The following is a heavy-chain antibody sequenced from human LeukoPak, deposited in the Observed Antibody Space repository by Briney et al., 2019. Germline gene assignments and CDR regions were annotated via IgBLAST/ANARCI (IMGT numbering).Heavy chain of an antibody. V-gene: IGHV3-9*01. CDR1: GFTFDDYA. CDR3: ARVGDHFHWNLDL. CDR2: ISWNSGSI. D-gene: IGHD5-24*01. Sequence: PGRSLRLSCAASGFTFDDYAMHWVRHAPGKGLEWVSGISWNSGSIGYADSVKGRFTISRDTSKNTLSLQMNSLRAEDTAVYFCARVGDHFHWNLDLWGRGTLVTVSS. J-gene: IGHJ2*01.